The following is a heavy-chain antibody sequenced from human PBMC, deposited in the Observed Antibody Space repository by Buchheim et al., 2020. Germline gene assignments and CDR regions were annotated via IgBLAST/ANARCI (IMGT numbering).Heavy chain of an antibody. V-gene: IGHV1-8*01. CDR2: MNPNSGNT. Sequence: QVQLVQSGAEVKKPGASVKVSCKASGYTFTSYDINWVRQATGQGLEWMGWMNPNSGNTGYAQKFQGRVTMTRNTSISTAYMELSSLRSEDTAVYYCARGLKPRMQWLVNYYYYYGMDVWGQGTT. D-gene: IGHD6-19*01. J-gene: IGHJ6*02. CDR1: GYTFTSYD. CDR3: ARGLKPRMQWLVNYYYYYGMDV.